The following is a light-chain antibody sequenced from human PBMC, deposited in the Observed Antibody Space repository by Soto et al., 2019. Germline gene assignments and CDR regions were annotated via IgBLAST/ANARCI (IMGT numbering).Light chain of an antibody. CDR2: ENN. CDR1: SSNIGNKD. J-gene: IGLJ1*01. Sequence: QSVLTQPPSVSAAPGQKVTISCSGSSSNIGNKDVSWYQQLPGTAPKLLIYENNKRPSGIPDRFSGSKSGTSGTLGITGLQTGDEADYYCGTWDSGLSAHVFGTGTKLTVL. V-gene: IGLV1-51*02. CDR3: GTWDSGLSAHV.